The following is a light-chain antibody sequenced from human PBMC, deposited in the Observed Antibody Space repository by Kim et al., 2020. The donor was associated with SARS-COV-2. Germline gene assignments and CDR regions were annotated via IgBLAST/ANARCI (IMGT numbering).Light chain of an antibody. CDR3: QQSYGTPYT. CDR2: NVL. Sequence: SASVGDRVTLTCRASQSISRYLNWYQQKPGKAPKLLMYNVLTLESDVPSRFSGSGSGTDFTLTISSLQPEDFATYYCQQSYGTPYTFGQGTKLEI. V-gene: IGKV1-39*01. J-gene: IGKJ2*01. CDR1: QSISRY.